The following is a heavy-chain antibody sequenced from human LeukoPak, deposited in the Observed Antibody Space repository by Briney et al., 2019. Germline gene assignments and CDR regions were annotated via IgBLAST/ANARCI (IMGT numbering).Heavy chain of an antibody. J-gene: IGHJ5*02. CDR2: INPSGGST. CDR1: GYTFTSYY. V-gene: IGHV1-46*01. D-gene: IGHD4-23*01. Sequence: ASVKVSCKASGYTFTSYYMHWVRQAPGQGLEWMRIINPSGGSTSYAQKFQGRVTMTRDMSTSTVYMELSSLRSEDTAVYYCASDYGGANWFDPWGQGTLVTVSS. CDR3: ASDYGGANWFDP.